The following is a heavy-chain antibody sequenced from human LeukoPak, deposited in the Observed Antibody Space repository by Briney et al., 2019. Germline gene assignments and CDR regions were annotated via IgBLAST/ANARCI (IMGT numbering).Heavy chain of an antibody. CDR2: IKQDGSEK. Sequence: GGSLRLSCAASGLTFSNYWMDWVRQAPGKGLEWVANIKQDGSEKNYVDSVKGRFIISRDNAKNSLYLQMNTLRADDTAVYYRARDGFGTGSNWGQGTLVTVSS. D-gene: IGHD3-16*01. V-gene: IGHV3-7*03. CDR3: ARDGFGTGSN. CDR1: GLTFSNYW. J-gene: IGHJ4*02.